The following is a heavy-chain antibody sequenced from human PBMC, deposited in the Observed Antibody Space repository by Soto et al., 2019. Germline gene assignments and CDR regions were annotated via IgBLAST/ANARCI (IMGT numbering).Heavy chain of an antibody. Sequence: ASVKVSCKASGYTFSRYGISWVRQAPGQGLEWMRRISAYNENTKYAQKFQGRVTMTTDTSTSTAYMELRSLTSEDTAMYYCAREGFCSSGSCALYSHDFFGMDVWGQGTTVTVSS. D-gene: IGHD2-15*01. CDR2: ISAYNENT. CDR1: GYTFSRYG. J-gene: IGHJ6*02. CDR3: AREGFCSSGSCALYSHDFFGMDV. V-gene: IGHV1-18*01.